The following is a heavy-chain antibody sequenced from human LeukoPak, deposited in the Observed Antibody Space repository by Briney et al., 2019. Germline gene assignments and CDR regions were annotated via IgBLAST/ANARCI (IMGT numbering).Heavy chain of an antibody. J-gene: IGHJ4*02. CDR1: GFTFSSYE. D-gene: IGHD3-10*01. Sequence: GGSLRLSCAASGFTFSSYEMNWVRQAPGKGLEWVSSISSSSSYIYYTDSVKVRFTISRDNAKNSLYLQMNSLRAEDTAVYYCARETPPYGSITHWGQGTLVTVSS. CDR3: ARETPPYGSITH. CDR2: ISSSSSYI. V-gene: IGHV3-21*01.